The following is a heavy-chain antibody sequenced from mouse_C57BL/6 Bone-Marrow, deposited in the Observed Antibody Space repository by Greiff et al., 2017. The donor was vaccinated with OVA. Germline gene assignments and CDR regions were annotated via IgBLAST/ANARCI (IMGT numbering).Heavy chain of an antibody. Sequence: QVQLKQSGAELARPGASVKLSCKASGYTFTSYGISWVKQRTGQGLEWIGEIYPRSGNTYYNEKFKGKATLTADKSSSTAYMELRSLTSEDSAVYFCAGDYHYAMDYWGQGTSVTVSS. CDR1: GYTFTSYG. V-gene: IGHV1-81*01. J-gene: IGHJ4*01. D-gene: IGHD2-4*01. CDR2: IYPRSGNT. CDR3: AGDYHYAMDY.